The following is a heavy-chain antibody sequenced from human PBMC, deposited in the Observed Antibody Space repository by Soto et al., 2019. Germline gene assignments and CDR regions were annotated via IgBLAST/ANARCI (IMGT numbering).Heavy chain of an antibody. CDR1: GFTLDDYA. CDR3: AKGAAAGNGNYGMDV. V-gene: IGHV3-9*01. Sequence: GGSLRLSCAASGFTLDDYAMHWVRQAPGKGLEWVSGISWNSGSIGYADSVKGRFTISRDNAKNSLYLQMNSLRAEDTALYYCAKGAAAGNGNYGMDVWGKGTTVTV. CDR2: ISWNSGSI. J-gene: IGHJ6*04. D-gene: IGHD6-13*01.